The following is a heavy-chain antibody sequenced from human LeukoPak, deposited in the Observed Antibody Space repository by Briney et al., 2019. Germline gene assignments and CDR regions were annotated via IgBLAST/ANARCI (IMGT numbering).Heavy chain of an antibody. CDR2: VSSSGSTI. D-gene: IGHD4-17*01. J-gene: IGHJ5*02. CDR3: VTVPNGDRWFYP. CDR1: GFTFSSYE. Sequence: PRGSLRLSCAASGFTFSSYEMKWVRQAPGQGLEWVSYVSSSGSTIYYADSVKGRFTISRDNAKNSLYLQMNSLRAEDTSVYCCVTVPNGDRWFYPWGQGTLVTVSS. V-gene: IGHV3-48*03.